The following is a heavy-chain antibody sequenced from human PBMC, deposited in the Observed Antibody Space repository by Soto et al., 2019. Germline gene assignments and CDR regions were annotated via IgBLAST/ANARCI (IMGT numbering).Heavy chain of an antibody. CDR2: IYYSGST. J-gene: IGHJ4*02. CDR3: ARVSYYYDSSGYIRLFDY. V-gene: IGHV4-61*01. CDR1: GGSVSSGSYY. D-gene: IGHD3-22*01. Sequence: SETLSLTCTVSGGSVSSGSYYWSWIRQPPGKGLEWIGYIYYSGSTNYNPSLKSRVTISVDTSKNQFSLKLSSVTAADTAVYYCARVSYYYDSSGYIRLFDYWGQGTLVTVSS.